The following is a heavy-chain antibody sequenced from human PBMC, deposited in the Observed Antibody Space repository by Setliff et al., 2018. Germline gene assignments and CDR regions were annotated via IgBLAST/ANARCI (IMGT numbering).Heavy chain of an antibody. CDR2: INPSSGRT. Sequence: GASVKVSCKASGYTFTSHYMHWVRQAPGLGLEWMGTINPSSGRTSYAQKFQGTVTMTRDTSTSTVYMDMSSLRSEDTAIYYCARSIGGFSATSHPLDYWGQGTQVTVSS. D-gene: IGHD3-10*01. J-gene: IGHJ4*02. CDR3: ARSIGGFSATSHPLDY. CDR1: GYTFTSHY. V-gene: IGHV1-46*01.